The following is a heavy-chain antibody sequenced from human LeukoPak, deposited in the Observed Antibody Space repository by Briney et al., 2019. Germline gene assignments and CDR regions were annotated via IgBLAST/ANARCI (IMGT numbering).Heavy chain of an antibody. D-gene: IGHD6-13*01. Sequence: GGSLRLSCAASGFTFSGYDMHWVRQAPGKGLEWVALIRSDGSDKYYADSVKGRFTISRDNSKNTVFLQMNSLRAEDTAVYYCAKDIAAAGGPCAYWGRGTLVTVSS. CDR1: GFTFSGYD. V-gene: IGHV3-30*02. CDR2: IRSDGSDK. J-gene: IGHJ4*02. CDR3: AKDIAAAGGPCAY.